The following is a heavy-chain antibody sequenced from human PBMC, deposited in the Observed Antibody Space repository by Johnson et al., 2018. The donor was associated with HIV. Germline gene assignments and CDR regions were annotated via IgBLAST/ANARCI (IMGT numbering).Heavy chain of an antibody. CDR2: IYSGGSP. V-gene: IGHV3-66*03. CDR3: ARDYPYGGSSAFDI. J-gene: IGHJ3*02. D-gene: IGHD4-23*01. Sequence: VQLVESGGGSIQPGGSLRLSCAASGFTVSSNYMSWVRQAPGKGLEWVSVIYSGGSPYYEDSAKGRFTLSRDNAKISLYLQMISLRAEDTAVYYCARDYPYGGSSAFDIWGQETVVTVSS. CDR1: GFTVSSNY.